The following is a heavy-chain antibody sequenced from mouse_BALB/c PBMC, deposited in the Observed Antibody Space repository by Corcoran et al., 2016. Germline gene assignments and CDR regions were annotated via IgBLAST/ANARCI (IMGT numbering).Heavy chain of an antibody. CDR2: INPGSGGT. Sequence: QVQLQQSGAELVRPGTSVKVSCKASGYAFTNYLIEWVKQRPGQGLEWIGVINPGSGGTNYNEKFKGKATLTSDKSSSTAYMELSSLTSEDSAVYYCARGDYRGYYFDYWGQGTTLTVSS. J-gene: IGHJ2*01. D-gene: IGHD2-12*01. CDR3: ARGDYRGYYFDY. CDR1: GYAFTNYL. V-gene: IGHV1-54*01.